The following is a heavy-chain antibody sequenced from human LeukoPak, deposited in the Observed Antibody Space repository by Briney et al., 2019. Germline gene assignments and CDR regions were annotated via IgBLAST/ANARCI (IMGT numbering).Heavy chain of an antibody. CDR2: MYHSGST. CDR1: GGSITTGGHY. V-gene: IGHV4-31*03. CDR3: ARVSYYGRAGYSKYYFDN. Sequence: PSETLSLTCTVSGGSITTGGHYWSWIRQHPGKGLEWIGYMYHSGSTYYNPSLKSRVTISVDTSKNQFSLKLTSVTAADTAVYYCARVSYYGRAGYSKYYFDNWGQGTLVTVSS. D-gene: IGHD3-10*01. J-gene: IGHJ4*02.